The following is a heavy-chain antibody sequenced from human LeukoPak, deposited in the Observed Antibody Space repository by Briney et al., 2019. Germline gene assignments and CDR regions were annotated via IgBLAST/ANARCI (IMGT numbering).Heavy chain of an antibody. CDR2: ISGSGGST. Sequence: PGGSLRLSCAASGFTFSSYAMSWVRQAPGKGLEWVSAISGSGGSTYYADSVKGRFTISRDNSKNTLYLQMNSLRAEDTAVYYCAKAGSITMIVRAHLDIWGQGTMVTVSS. CDR1: GFTFSSYA. CDR3: AKAGSITMIVRAHLDI. V-gene: IGHV3-23*01. D-gene: IGHD3-22*01. J-gene: IGHJ3*02.